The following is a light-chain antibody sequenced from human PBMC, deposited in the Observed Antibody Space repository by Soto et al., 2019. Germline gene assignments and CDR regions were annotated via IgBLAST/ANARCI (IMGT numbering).Light chain of an antibody. J-gene: IGKJ2*01. CDR1: QSVSYNS. V-gene: IGKV3-20*01. CDR3: QHHGSLPYT. Sequence: EIVLTQSPGTLSWSPGERVTLSCWASQSVSYNSVAWFQQRPGQSPRLLMYITSTRAAGIPDRFSGSGSGTDFTLPISILEPEDLAVYYCQHHGSLPYTFCQGTKLEIK. CDR2: ITS.